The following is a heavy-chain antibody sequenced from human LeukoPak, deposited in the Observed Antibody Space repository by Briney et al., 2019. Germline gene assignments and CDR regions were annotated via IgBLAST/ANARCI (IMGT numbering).Heavy chain of an antibody. J-gene: IGHJ4*02. V-gene: IGHV1-8*01. CDR2: MNPNSGNT. CDR1: GYTFTSYD. Sequence: AASVKVSCKASGYTFTSYDINWVRQATGQGLEWMGWMNPNSGNTGYAQKFQGRVTMTRNTSISTAYMELSSLRSEDTAVYYCARPLYSSSWVHHPLYWGQGTLVTVSS. D-gene: IGHD6-13*01. CDR3: ARPLYSSSWVHHPLY.